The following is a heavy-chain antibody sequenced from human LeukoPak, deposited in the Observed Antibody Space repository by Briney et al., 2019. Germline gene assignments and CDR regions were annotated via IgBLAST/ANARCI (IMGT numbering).Heavy chain of an antibody. V-gene: IGHV3-20*04. CDR1: GFTFDDYG. CDR3: AKDWNYDGSGSFWD. CDR2: INWNGGST. Sequence: GGSLRLSCAASGFTFDDYGMSWVRQAPGKGLEWVSGINWNGGSTGYVDSVKGRFTISRDNAKNSLYLQMNSLRADDTAFYYCAKDWNYDGSGSFWDWGQGNLVTVSS. D-gene: IGHD3-10*01. J-gene: IGHJ4*02.